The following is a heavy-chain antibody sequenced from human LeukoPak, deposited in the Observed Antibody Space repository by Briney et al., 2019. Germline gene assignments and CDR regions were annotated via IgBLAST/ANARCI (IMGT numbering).Heavy chain of an antibody. J-gene: IGHJ4*02. CDR3: ARGEDEYFDY. CDR2: IIPIFGTA. CDR1: GGTFSSYA. Sequence: GASVKVSCKASGGTFSSYAISWVRQAPGQGLEWMGGIIPIFGTANYAQKFQGRVTITTDESTSTAYMELSSLRSEDTAVYHCARGEDEYFDYWGQGTLVTVSS. V-gene: IGHV1-69*05. D-gene: IGHD3-16*01.